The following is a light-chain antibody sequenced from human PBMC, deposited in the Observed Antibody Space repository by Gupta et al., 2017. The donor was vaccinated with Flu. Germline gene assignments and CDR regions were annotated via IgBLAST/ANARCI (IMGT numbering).Light chain of an antibody. Sequence: TITCTSATSGIGGYNYVSWYQQKPGETPNLLLYGVTKRRSGVTDRFSGAKYADTAALTISWLQAEEEAAYDCSSYTCAATRWVFGGGTKVTVL. V-gene: IGLV2-8*01. J-gene: IGLJ3*02. CDR3: SSYTCAATRWV. CDR1: TSGIGGYNY. CDR2: GVT.